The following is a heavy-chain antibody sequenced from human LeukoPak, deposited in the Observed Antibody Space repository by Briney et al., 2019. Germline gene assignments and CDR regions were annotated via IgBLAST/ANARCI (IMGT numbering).Heavy chain of an antibody. D-gene: IGHD6-19*01. CDR3: AGIRDTSGWYPYYYYMDV. CDR2: IYYSGST. Sequence: PSETLSLTCTVSGGSITSSRYYWTWIRQPPGKGLEYIGSIYYSGSTYYNPSLKSRVTISVDTSKNQFSLKLRSVTAADTAVYYCAGIRDTSGWYPYYYYMDVWGKGTTVTVSS. V-gene: IGHV4-39*07. J-gene: IGHJ6*03. CDR1: GGSITSSRYY.